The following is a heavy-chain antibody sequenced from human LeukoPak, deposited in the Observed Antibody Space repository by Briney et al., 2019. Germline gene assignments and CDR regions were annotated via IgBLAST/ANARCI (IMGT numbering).Heavy chain of an antibody. J-gene: IGHJ4*02. D-gene: IGHD3-10*01. CDR3: TRAGQWTYGFQDY. Sequence: PGGSLRLSCAASGFTVSSYYMSWVRRAPGKGLEWVSISYSGGSTYYADSVKGRFTISRDNSKTTVFLQMSSLRVEDTAVYYCTRAGQWTYGFQDYWGQGTLVTVSS. CDR2: SYSGGST. CDR1: GFTVSSYY. V-gene: IGHV3-66*01.